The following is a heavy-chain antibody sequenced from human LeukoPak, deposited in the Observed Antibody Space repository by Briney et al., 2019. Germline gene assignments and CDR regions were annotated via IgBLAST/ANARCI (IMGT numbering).Heavy chain of an antibody. CDR1: GGSFSGYY. V-gene: IGHV4-39*01. Sequence: SETLSLTCAVYGGSFSGYYWGWIRQPPGKGLEWIGSIYYSGSTCYNPSLKSRVTISVDTSKNQFSLKLSSVTAADTAVYYCARYMVAYRSFDPWGQGTLVTVSS. CDR2: IYYSGST. CDR3: ARYMVAYRSFDP. D-gene: IGHD5-12*01. J-gene: IGHJ5*02.